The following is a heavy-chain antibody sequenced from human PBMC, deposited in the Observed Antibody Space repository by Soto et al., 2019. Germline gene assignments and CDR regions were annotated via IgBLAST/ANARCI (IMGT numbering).Heavy chain of an antibody. CDR3: ASGDRSSSSVGSYYGMDV. CDR2: INPNSGGT. D-gene: IGHD6-13*01. Sequence: ASVKVSCKASGYTFTGYYMHWVRQAPGQGLEWMGWINPNSGGTNYAQKFQGRVTMTRDTSISTAYMELSRLRSDDTAVYYCASGDRSSSSVGSYYGMDVWGQGTTVTVSS. V-gene: IGHV1-2*02. J-gene: IGHJ6*02. CDR1: GYTFTGYY.